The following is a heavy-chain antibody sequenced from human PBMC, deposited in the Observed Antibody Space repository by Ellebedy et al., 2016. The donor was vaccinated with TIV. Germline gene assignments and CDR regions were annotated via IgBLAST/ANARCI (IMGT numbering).Heavy chain of an antibody. J-gene: IGHJ6*02. D-gene: IGHD3-3*01. CDR2: TYAGGST. CDR1: GFTVNSHF. CDR3: ARELEYSRSMDV. Sequence: GESLKISCAASGFTVNSHFMSWVRQAPGKGLEWVSLTYAGGSTYYADSVEGRFTVSRDISKNTLDLQMNSLRAEDTAEYYCARELEYSRSMDVWGQGTTVTVSS. V-gene: IGHV3-53*01.